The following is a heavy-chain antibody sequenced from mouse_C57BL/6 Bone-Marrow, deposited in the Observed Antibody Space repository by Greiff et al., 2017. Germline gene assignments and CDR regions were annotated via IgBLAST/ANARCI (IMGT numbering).Heavy chain of an antibody. V-gene: IGHV5-15*04. J-gene: IGHJ1*03. CDR3: ARRGYDWYFDV. Sequence: EVMLVESGGGLVQPGGSLKLSCAASGFTFSDYGMAWVRQAPRKGPEWVAFISNLAYSIYYAAPVTGRFTISRENAKNTLYLEMSSLRSEDTAMYYCARRGYDWYFDVWGTGTTVTVSS. CDR1: GFTFSDYG. CDR2: ISNLAYSI. D-gene: IGHD2-2*01.